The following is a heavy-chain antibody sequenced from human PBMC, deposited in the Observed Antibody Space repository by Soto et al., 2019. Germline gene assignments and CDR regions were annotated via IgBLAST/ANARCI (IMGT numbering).Heavy chain of an antibody. Sequence: ASVKVSCKASGYTFISYGITWVRQAPGQGLEWMGWISVYNGNRNYAQKFQGRVTMTTDTSTSTAYMELRSLRSDDTVVYYCARSITIVGVAQLDYWGQGTLVTVSS. J-gene: IGHJ4*02. CDR1: GYTFISYG. CDR2: ISVYNGNR. CDR3: ARSITIVGVAQLDY. V-gene: IGHV1-18*01. D-gene: IGHD3-3*01.